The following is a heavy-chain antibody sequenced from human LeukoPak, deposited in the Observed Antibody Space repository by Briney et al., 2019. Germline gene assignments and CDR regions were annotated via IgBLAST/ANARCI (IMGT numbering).Heavy chain of an antibody. J-gene: IGHJ6*03. D-gene: IGHD3-10*01. CDR3: ARDTVRGVINYMDV. V-gene: IGHV3-43*01. CDR2: ISMDGVNT. Sequence: PGGSLRLSCAASGFTFDYYTMYWVRQGPEKGLEWVSLISMDGVNTFYADSVKGRFTISRDNNKNSLYLQMNSLRAEDTAVYYCARDTVRGVINYMDVWGKGTTVTISS. CDR1: GFTFDYYT.